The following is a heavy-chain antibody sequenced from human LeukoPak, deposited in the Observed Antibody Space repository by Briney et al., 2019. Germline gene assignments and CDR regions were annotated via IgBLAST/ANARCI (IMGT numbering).Heavy chain of an antibody. Sequence: PGGSLRLSCAASGFTLSDHYMNWIRQAPGKGLEWISYISSRGSAIYYADSVKGRFTISRDNAKNSLYLQMNSLRVEDTAVYYCARDLKLGTSYEFDHWGQGTLVTVSS. V-gene: IGHV3-11*04. CDR2: ISSRGSAI. CDR1: GFTLSDHY. J-gene: IGHJ4*02. D-gene: IGHD1-7*01. CDR3: ARDLKLGTSYEFDH.